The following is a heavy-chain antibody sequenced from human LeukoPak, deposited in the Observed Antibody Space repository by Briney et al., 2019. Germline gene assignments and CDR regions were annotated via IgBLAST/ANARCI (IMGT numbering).Heavy chain of an antibody. CDR3: ARGHVEMATVGAFDI. V-gene: IGHV4-59*12. D-gene: IGHD5-24*01. CDR1: GGSISSYY. Sequence: PSETLSLTCTVSGGSISSYYWSWIRQPPGKGLEWIGSIYYSGSTYYNPSLKSRVTISVDASKNQFSLKLSSVTAADTAVYYCARGHVEMATVGAFDIWGQGTMVTVSS. J-gene: IGHJ3*02. CDR2: IYYSGST.